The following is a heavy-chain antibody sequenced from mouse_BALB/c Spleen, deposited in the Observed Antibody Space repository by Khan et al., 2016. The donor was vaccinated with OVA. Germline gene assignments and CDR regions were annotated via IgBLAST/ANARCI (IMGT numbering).Heavy chain of an antibody. J-gene: IGHJ3*01. D-gene: IGHD2-14*01. CDR1: GDSITSGY. CDR3: ARSTYRYAFAY. CDR2: MLYTGYT. V-gene: IGHV3-8*02. Sequence: EVQLQESGPSLVKPSQTLSLTCSVTGDSITSGYWSWIRKFPGNKLEYMGYMLYTGYTDYNPSLKRRIAITRHTSKNQYYLQLNSVTTEDTATYYWARSTYRYAFAYWGQGTLVTVSA.